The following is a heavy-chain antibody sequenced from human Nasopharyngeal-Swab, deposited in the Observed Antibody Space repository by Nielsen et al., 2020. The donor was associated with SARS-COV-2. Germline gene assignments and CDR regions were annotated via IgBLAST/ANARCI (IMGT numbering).Heavy chain of an antibody. Sequence: ASVKVSCKTSGYTFTGYYIHWVRQAPGQGLEWMGRINPNSGDTNYAQNFQGRVTMTRDTSIKTAYMELSSLRSDDTAVYYCARDDGDVPGVTGSGPPGGFWGQGTLVTVSS. CDR3: ARDDGDVPGVTGSGPPGGF. J-gene: IGHJ4*02. CDR1: GYTFTGYY. D-gene: IGHD2-8*01. CDR2: INPNSGDT. V-gene: IGHV1-2*06.